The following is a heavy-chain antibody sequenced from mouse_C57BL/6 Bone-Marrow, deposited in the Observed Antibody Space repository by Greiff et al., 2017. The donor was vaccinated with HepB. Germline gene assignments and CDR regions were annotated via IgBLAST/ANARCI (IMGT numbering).Heavy chain of an antibody. Sequence: QVQLQQSGAELMKPGASVKLSCKATGYTFTGYWIEWVKQRPGHGLEWIGEILPGSGSTNYNEKFKGKSTFTADTSSNTAYMQLSRLTTEESALYYRERSGGLYQRENRGQGTTRTDSS. CDR1: GYTFTGYW. D-gene: IGHD1-1*01. V-gene: IGHV1-9*01. CDR3: ERSGGLYQREN. J-gene: IGHJ2*01. CDR2: ILPGSGST.